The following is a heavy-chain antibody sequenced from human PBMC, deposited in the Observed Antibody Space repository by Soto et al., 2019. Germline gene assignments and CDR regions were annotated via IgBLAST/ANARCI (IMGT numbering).Heavy chain of an antibody. CDR1: GGSFSGYY. J-gene: IGHJ4*02. CDR2: IYHNGNT. V-gene: IGHV4-34*01. Sequence: SETLSLTCAVYGGSFSGYYWSWIRQPPGKGLEWIGEIYHNGNTNYNPSLKSRVSISVDTSKNQFSLEIYSVTASDTAIYYCARDPGRAVALDWGEGTLVTVSS. CDR3: ARDPGRAVALD. D-gene: IGHD6-19*01.